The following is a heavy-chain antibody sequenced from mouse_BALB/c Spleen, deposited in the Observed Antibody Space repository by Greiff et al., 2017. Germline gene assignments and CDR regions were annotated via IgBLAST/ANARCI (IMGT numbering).Heavy chain of an antibody. V-gene: IGHV14-3*02. D-gene: IGHD2-1*01. CDR3: AIYYGNPLDY. J-gene: IGHJ2*01. CDR1: GFNIKDTY. CDR2: IDPANGNT. Sequence: DVQLQESGAELVKPGASVKLSCTASGFNIKDTYMHWVKQRPEQGLEWIGRIDPANGNTKYDPKFQGKATITADTSSNTAYLQLSSLTSEDTAVYYCAIYYGNPLDYWGQGTTLTVSS.